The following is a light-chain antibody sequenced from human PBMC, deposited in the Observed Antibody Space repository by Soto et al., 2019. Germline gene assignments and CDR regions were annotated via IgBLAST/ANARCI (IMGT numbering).Light chain of an antibody. CDR1: QSISSW. CDR2: KAS. CDR3: HQYNSYPWT. V-gene: IGKV1-5*03. Sequence: DIPMTQSPSTLSASVGDRVTITCRASQSISSWLAWYQQKPGKAPKLLIYKASSLESGVPSRFSGSGSGTDFTLTISSLQPDDFATYYCHQYNSYPWTFGQGTKVEIK. J-gene: IGKJ1*01.